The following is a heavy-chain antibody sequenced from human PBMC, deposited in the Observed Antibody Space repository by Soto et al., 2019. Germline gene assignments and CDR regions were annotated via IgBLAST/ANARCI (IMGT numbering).Heavy chain of an antibody. J-gene: IGHJ4*02. V-gene: IGHV3-30-3*01. CDR2: ISYDGSNK. Sequence: QVQLVESGGGVVQPGRSLRLSCAASGFTFSSYAMHWVRQAPGKGLEWVAVISYDGSNKYYADSVKGRFTISRDNSKNTLYLQMNSLRAEDTAVYYCARARYYDILTGYFDYWGQGTLVTVSS. CDR3: ARARYYDILTGYFDY. D-gene: IGHD3-9*01. CDR1: GFTFSSYA.